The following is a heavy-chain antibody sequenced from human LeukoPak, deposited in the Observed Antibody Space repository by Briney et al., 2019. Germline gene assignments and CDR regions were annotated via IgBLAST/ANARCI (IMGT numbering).Heavy chain of an antibody. CDR3: AGKEEGHIAAAGTPPYNWFDP. D-gene: IGHD6-13*01. J-gene: IGHJ5*02. Sequence: SETLSLTCAVYGGSFSGYYWSWIRQPPGKGLEWIGEINHSGSTNYNPSLKSRVTISVDTSKNQFSLKLSSVTAADTAVYYCAGKEEGHIAAAGTPPYNWFDPWGQGILVTVSS. V-gene: IGHV4-34*01. CDR2: INHSGST. CDR1: GGSFSGYY.